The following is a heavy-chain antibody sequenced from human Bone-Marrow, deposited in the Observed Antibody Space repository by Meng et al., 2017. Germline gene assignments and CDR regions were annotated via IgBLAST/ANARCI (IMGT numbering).Heavy chain of an antibody. CDR2: INPNSGGT. V-gene: IGHV1-2*02. J-gene: IGHJ4*02. Sequence: ASVKVFCKASGYTFTGYYMHWVRQAPGQGLEWMGWINPNSGGTNYAQKFQGRVTMTRDTSISTAYMELSRLRPGDTAVYYCARGGLKWELLFDYWGQGTQVTVSS. CDR1: GYTFTGYY. D-gene: IGHD1-26*01. CDR3: ARGGLKWELLFDY.